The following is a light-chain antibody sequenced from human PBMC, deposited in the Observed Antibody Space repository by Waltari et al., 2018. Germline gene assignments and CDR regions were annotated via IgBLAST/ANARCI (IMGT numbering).Light chain of an antibody. CDR1: SSDVGRYNL. CDR2: EVS. CDR3: CSFAGSSTFV. J-gene: IGLJ2*01. V-gene: IGLV2-23*02. Sequence: QSAPTQPASVSASPGQQITLPCTGTSSDVGRYNLVHWYQHHPGKAPKPKIYEVSTRLSWVSNRLSGSKSGNTASLTISGLQAEDEADYYCCSFAGSSTFVFGGGTKLTVL.